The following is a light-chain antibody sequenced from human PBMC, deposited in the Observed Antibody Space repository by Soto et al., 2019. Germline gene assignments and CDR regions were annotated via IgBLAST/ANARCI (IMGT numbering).Light chain of an antibody. CDR2: EGHEDS. J-gene: IGLJ2*01. CDR3: CSYAGSGTSHVL. Sequence: QSALTQPASVSGSPGQSITISCTGTSSDVGSYNLVSWYQHHPGKAPKLMIYEGHEDSKRPSGVSNRFSGSKSGNTASLTISGLQAEDEADYYCCSYAGSGTSHVLFGGGTKLTVL. CDR1: SSDVGSYNL. V-gene: IGLV2-23*01.